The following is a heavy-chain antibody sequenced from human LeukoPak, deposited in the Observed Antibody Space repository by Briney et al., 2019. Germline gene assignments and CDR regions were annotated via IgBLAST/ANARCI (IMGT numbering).Heavy chain of an antibody. CDR2: ISSSGSTI. J-gene: IGHJ3*02. Sequence: GGSLRLSCAASGFTFSDYYMSWIRQAPGKGLEWVSYISSSGSTIYYADSVKGRFTISRDNAKNSLYLQMNSLRAEDTAVYYCARDPLGYDILTGYSSVGAFDIWGQGTMVTASS. CDR1: GFTFSDYY. D-gene: IGHD3-9*01. V-gene: IGHV3-11*01. CDR3: ARDPLGYDILTGYSSVGAFDI.